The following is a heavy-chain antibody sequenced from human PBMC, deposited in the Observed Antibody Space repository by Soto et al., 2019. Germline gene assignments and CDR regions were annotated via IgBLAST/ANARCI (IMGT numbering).Heavy chain of an antibody. V-gene: IGHV3-30-3*01. Sequence: QVQLVECGGGVVQPGRSLRLSCAASGFTFSSYGMHWVRQAPGKGLEWVAVISYGGSDKYYADSVKGRFTISRDNSKNTLYLQMNSLRVEDTAVYYCARGEGSWGQGTLVTVSS. CDR3: ARGEGS. CDR1: GFTFSSYG. CDR2: ISYGGSDK. J-gene: IGHJ4*02. D-gene: IGHD3-16*01.